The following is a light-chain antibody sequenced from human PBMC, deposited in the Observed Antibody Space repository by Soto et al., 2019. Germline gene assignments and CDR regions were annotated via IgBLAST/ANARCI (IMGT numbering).Light chain of an antibody. V-gene: IGKV3-20*01. J-gene: IGKJ1*01. CDR2: GTS. Sequence: EIVLTQSPGTLSVSPGERATLSCRASQTISSNNLAWYQQKPGQAPSLLIYGTSSRATGIPDRFSGSGSGTDFTLTISGLEPEASAIYYCQQYGSWTFGQGTKVEIK. CDR1: QTISSNN. CDR3: QQYGSWT.